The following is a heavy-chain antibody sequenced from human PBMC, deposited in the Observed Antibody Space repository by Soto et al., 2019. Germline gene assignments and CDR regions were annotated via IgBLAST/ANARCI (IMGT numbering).Heavy chain of an antibody. V-gene: IGHV4-31*03. J-gene: IGHJ6*02. CDR2: IYYSGST. CDR3: ARLGIRYYYGMDV. CDR1: GGSISSGGYY. Sequence: QVQLQESGPGLVKPSQTLSLTCTVSGGSISSGGYYWSWIRQHPGKGLEWIGYIYYSGSTYYNPSLKSRVTISVDTSKNQSSLKLSSVTAADTAVYYCARLGIRYYYGMDVWGQGTTVTVSS. D-gene: IGHD7-27*01.